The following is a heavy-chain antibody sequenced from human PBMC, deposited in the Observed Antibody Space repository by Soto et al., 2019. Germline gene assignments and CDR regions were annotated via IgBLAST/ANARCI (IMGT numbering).Heavy chain of an antibody. Sequence: GASVKVSCKASGGTFSSYAISWVRQAPGQGLEWMGGIIPIFGTANYAQKFQGRVTITADESTSTAYMELSSLRSEDTPVYYCARYYGGIVDYWGQGTLVTVSS. CDR1: GGTFSSYA. CDR2: IIPIFGTA. J-gene: IGHJ4*02. CDR3: ARYYGGIVDY. V-gene: IGHV1-69*13. D-gene: IGHD4-17*01.